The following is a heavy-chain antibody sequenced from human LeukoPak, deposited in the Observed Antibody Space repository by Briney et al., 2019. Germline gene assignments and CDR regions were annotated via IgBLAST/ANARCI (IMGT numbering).Heavy chain of an antibody. Sequence: GGTLRLSCAASGFTFSSYGMSWVRQAPGKGLEWVAVISYDGSNKYYADSVKGRFTISRDNSKNTLYLQMNSLRAEDTAVYYCARDRYDRPFDYWGQGTLVTVSS. D-gene: IGHD3-22*01. V-gene: IGHV3-30*03. J-gene: IGHJ4*02. CDR2: ISYDGSNK. CDR1: GFTFSSYG. CDR3: ARDRYDRPFDY.